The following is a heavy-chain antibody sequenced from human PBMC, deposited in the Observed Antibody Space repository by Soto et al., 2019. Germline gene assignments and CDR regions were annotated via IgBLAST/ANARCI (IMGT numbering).Heavy chain of an antibody. CDR2: IYHSGST. V-gene: IGHV4-4*02. CDR1: GGSISSSNW. Sequence: LSLTCAVSGGSISSSNWWSWVRQPPGKGLEWIGEIYHSGSTNYNPSLKSRVTISVDKSKNQFSLKLSSVTAADTAVYYCARGFIADRKEQYYYYYYGMDVWGQGTTVTVYS. CDR3: ARGFIADRKEQYYYYYYGMDV. J-gene: IGHJ6*02. D-gene: IGHD6-6*01.